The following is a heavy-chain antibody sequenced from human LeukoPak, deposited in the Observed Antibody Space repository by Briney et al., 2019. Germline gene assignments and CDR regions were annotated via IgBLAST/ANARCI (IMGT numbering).Heavy chain of an antibody. CDR1: GGSISSYY. V-gene: IGHV4-59*01. Sequence: KPSETLSLTCTVSGGSISSYYWSWIRQPPGKGLDWIGYIYYSGSTNYNPSLKSRVTISVDTSKNQFSLKLSSVTAADTAVYYCARNAGDQIYFDYWGQGTLVTVSS. CDR2: IYYSGST. CDR3: ARNAGDQIYFDY. J-gene: IGHJ4*02. D-gene: IGHD7-27*01.